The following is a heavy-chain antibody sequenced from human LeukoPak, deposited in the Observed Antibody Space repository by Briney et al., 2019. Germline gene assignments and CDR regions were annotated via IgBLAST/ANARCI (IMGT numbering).Heavy chain of an antibody. V-gene: IGHV3-7*04. CDR1: GLTFTSFW. CDR2: ITPEGSEP. CDR3: VRAAPPVGTY. J-gene: IGHJ1*01. Sequence: GGSLRLSCAPSGLTFTSFWMSGGRQAPGKGREWVANITPEGSEPNYARPVRGRSTISRDHARTSLSLEMNSLRAEASALYYCVRAAPPVGTYCGQRTLATVSS. D-gene: IGHD4-23*01.